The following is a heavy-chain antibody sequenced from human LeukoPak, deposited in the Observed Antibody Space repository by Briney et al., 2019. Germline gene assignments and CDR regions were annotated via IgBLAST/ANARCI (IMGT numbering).Heavy chain of an antibody. D-gene: IGHD5-12*01. CDR1: GGSFSGYY. CDR2: INHSGST. CDR3: ARLRGLRGFDY. Sequence: PSETLSLTGAVYGGSFSGYYWSWIRQPPGKGLEWIGEINHSGSTNYNPSFKSRVTISVDTSKNQFSLKLSSVTAADTAVYYCARLRGLRGFDYWGQGTLVTVSS. V-gene: IGHV4-34*01. J-gene: IGHJ4*02.